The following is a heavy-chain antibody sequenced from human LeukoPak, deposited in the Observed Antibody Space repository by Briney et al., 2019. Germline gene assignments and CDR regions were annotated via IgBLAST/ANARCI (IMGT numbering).Heavy chain of an antibody. CDR3: ARVQLYYYYYGVDV. CDR1: GFTFSNFW. Sequence: GGSLRLSCAASGFTFSNFWMTWVRQAPGKGLEWVANIKADVSEKYYVDSVKGRFTISRDNAKNSVYLQMNSLRAEDTAVYYCARVQLYYYYYGVDVWGQGTTVTVSS. D-gene: IGHD3-10*01. J-gene: IGHJ6*02. CDR2: IKADVSEK. V-gene: IGHV3-7*05.